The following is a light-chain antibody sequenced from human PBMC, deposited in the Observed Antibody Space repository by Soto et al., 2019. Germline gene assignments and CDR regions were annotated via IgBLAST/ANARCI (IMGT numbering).Light chain of an antibody. V-gene: IGKV3-15*01. J-gene: IGKJ1*01. Sequence: DIAMTQSPAILSVSPGERATLSCRASQSVSNDLAWYQQKPGQAPRLLIYGASSRATGIPARFSGSGSGTEVTLTISNLQSEDFAVYFCQRYSNWPQTFGQGTKVEI. CDR2: GAS. CDR3: QRYSNWPQT. CDR1: QSVSND.